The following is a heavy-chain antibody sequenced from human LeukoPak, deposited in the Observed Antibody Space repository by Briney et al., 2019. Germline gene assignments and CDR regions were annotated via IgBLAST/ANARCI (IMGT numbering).Heavy chain of an antibody. CDR3: ASGIQLWLS. J-gene: IGHJ4*02. CDR1: GFTFSSYG. Sequence: PGGSLRLSCAASGFTFSSYGMSGVRQAPGKGLEGVSAISGSGGSTYYADSVKGRFTISRDNSKNTLYLQMNSLRAEDMAVYYCASGIQLWLSWGQGTLVTVSS. V-gene: IGHV3-23*01. D-gene: IGHD5-18*01. CDR2: ISGSGGST.